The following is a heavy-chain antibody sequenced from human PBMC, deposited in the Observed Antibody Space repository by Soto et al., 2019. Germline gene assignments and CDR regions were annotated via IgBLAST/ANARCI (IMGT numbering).Heavy chain of an antibody. CDR2: IYYSGST. D-gene: IGHD5-18*01. V-gene: IGHV4-59*01. J-gene: IGHJ6*03. Sequence: QVQLQESGPGLVKPSETLSLTCTVSGGSISSYYWSWIRQPPGKGLEWIGYIYYSGSTNYNPSLKCRVTISVDTSKNQFSLKLSSVTAADTAVYYCARDSSTYSYGYRGGLRLDYYYYMDVWGKGTTVTVSS. CDR3: ARDSSTYSYGYRGGLRLDYYYYMDV. CDR1: GGSISSYY.